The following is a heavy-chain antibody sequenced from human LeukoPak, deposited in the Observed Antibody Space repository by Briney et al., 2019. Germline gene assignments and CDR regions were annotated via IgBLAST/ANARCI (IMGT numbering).Heavy chain of an antibody. Sequence: PGGSLRLSCAASGFTFSSYGMHWVRQAPGKGLEWVAVISYDGSNKYYADSVKGRFTISRDNSKNTLYLQMNGLRAEDTAVYYCAKSADYYDSSGYDYWGQGTLVTVSS. CDR2: ISYDGSNK. D-gene: IGHD3-22*01. CDR3: AKSADYYDSSGYDY. J-gene: IGHJ4*02. V-gene: IGHV3-30*18. CDR1: GFTFSSYG.